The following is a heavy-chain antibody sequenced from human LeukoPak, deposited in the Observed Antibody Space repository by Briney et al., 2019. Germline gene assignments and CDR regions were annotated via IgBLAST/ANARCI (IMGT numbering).Heavy chain of an antibody. CDR2: INPNSGGT. CDR3: ARGRGGTDWDAFDI. J-gene: IGHJ3*02. V-gene: IGHV1-2*02. D-gene: IGHD2-15*01. Sequence: RASVKVSCKASGYTFTSYYMHWVRQAPGQGLEWMGWINPNSGGTNYAQKFQGRVTMTRDTSISTAYMELSRLRSDDTAVYYCARGRGGTDWDAFDIWGQGTMVTVSS. CDR1: GYTFTSYY.